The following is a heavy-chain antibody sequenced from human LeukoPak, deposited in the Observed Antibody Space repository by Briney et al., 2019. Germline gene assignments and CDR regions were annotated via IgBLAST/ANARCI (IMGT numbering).Heavy chain of an antibody. Sequence: GGSLRLSCAASGFTFSAYTMSWVRQAPGKGLEWVSSFTSSSSSIYYADSVKGRFTISRDNAKNSLYLQLNSLRAEDTAVYYCARGWGFYYFDFWGQGTLVTVSS. D-gene: IGHD2/OR15-2a*01. J-gene: IGHJ4*02. CDR3: ARGWGFYYFDF. CDR1: GFTFSAYT. V-gene: IGHV3-21*01. CDR2: FTSSSSSI.